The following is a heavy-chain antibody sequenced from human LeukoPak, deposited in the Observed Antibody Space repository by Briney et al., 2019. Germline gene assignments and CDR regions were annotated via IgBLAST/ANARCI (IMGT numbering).Heavy chain of an antibody. D-gene: IGHD3-22*01. J-gene: IGHJ3*02. CDR2: ISWNSGSI. V-gene: IGHV3-9*01. CDR3: AKDIADYYYDSSGYPRGAFDI. Sequence: PGGSLRLSCAASGFTVSSNYMSWVRQAPGKGLEWVSGISWNSGSIGYADSVKGRFTISRDNAENSLYLQMNSLRAEDTALYYCAKDIADYYYDSSGYPRGAFDIWGQGTMVTVSS. CDR1: GFTVSSNY.